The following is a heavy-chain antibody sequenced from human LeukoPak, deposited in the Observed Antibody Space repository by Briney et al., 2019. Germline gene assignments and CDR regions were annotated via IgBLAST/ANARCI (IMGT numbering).Heavy chain of an antibody. CDR1: GFTFSDYY. CDR2: ISSSGSTT. Sequence: PGGSLRLSCAASGFTFSDYYMSWIRQAPGKGLEWVSYISSSGSTTYYADSVKGRFTISRDNAKNSLYLQMNSLRAEDTAVYYCARDRYYDSSGYDYWGQGTLVTVSS. V-gene: IGHV3-11*04. CDR3: ARDRYYDSSGYDY. D-gene: IGHD3-22*01. J-gene: IGHJ4*02.